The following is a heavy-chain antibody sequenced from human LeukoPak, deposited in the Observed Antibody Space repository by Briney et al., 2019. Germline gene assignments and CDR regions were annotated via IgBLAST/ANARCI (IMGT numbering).Heavy chain of an antibody. J-gene: IGHJ6*02. V-gene: IGHV4-59*01. CDR3: ARDRRYYDTSGTVYYDAMDV. D-gene: IGHD3-22*01. CDR2: IYYSGST. CDR1: GGSMSSYY. Sequence: PSETLSLTCTVSGGSMSSYYWSWIRRPPGKGLEWIGYIYYSGSTNYNPSLKSRVTISVDTSKNHFSLKLSSVTAADTAVYYCARDRRYYDTSGTVYYDAMDVWGQGTTVTVSS.